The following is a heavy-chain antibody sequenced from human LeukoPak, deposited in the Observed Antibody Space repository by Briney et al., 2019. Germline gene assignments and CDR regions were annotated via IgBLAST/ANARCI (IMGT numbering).Heavy chain of an antibody. V-gene: IGHV4-31*03. CDR3: ARGGDDAFDI. J-gene: IGHJ3*02. CDR2: IYYSGST. CDR1: GGSISSGGYC. Sequence: PSQTLSLTCTVSGGSISSGGYCWSWIRQHPGTGLEWIGYIYYSGSTYYNPSLKSRVTISVDTSKNQFSLKLSSVTAADTAVYYCARGGDDAFDIWGQGTMVTVSS.